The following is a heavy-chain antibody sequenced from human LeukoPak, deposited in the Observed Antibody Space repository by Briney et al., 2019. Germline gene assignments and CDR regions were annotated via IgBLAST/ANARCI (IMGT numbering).Heavy chain of an antibody. Sequence: KSSETLSFTCTVFGGSISSYYWSWIRQPPGKGLEWIGYIYYNGNTNYNPSLKSRVTISIDTSKNEFSLNLSSVTAADTAVYYCAKSGVWYGEYYFDYWGQGTLVTVSS. D-gene: IGHD3-10*01. V-gene: IGHV4-59*01. CDR2: IYYNGNT. J-gene: IGHJ4*02. CDR1: GGSISSYY. CDR3: AKSGVWYGEYYFDY.